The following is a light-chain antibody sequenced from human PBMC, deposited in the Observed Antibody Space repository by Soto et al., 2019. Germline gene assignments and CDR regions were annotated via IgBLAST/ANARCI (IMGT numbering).Light chain of an antibody. CDR3: QQYNNWPPYT. J-gene: IGKJ2*01. CDR1: QSVSSN. V-gene: IGKV3-15*01. Sequence: EIVMTQSPATLSVSPGERATLSCRASQSVSSNLAWYQQKPGQAPRLLIYGASTRATGIPARFSGSGSGTDVTLTVGSLQSEDFAVYYCQQYNNWPPYTFGQGTKLEIK. CDR2: GAS.